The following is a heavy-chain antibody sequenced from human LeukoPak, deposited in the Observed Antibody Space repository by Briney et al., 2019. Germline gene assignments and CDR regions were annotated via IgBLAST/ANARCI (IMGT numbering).Heavy chain of an antibody. J-gene: IGHJ4*02. CDR3: ASPYYYDSSGYYYYFDY. CDR1: GFTFSSYS. CDR2: ISYDGSNK. Sequence: GGSLRLSCAASGFTFSSYSMNWVRQAPGKGLEWVAVISYDGSNKYYADSVKGRFTISRDNSKNTPYLQMNSLRAEDTAVYYCASPYYYDSSGYYYYFDYWGQGTLVTVSS. D-gene: IGHD3-22*01. V-gene: IGHV3-30*03.